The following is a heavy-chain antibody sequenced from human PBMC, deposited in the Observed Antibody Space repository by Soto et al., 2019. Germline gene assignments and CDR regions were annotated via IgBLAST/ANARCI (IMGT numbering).Heavy chain of an antibody. Sequence: GGSLRLSCAASGFTFSSYAMSWVRQAPGKGLEWVSAISGSGGSTYYADSVKGRFTISRDNSKNTLYLQMNSLRAEDTAVYYCAKTPAVRFWSGYQNWFDPWGQGTLVTVSS. CDR1: GFTFSSYA. CDR2: ISGSGGST. CDR3: AKTPAVRFWSGYQNWFDP. D-gene: IGHD3-3*01. V-gene: IGHV3-23*01. J-gene: IGHJ5*02.